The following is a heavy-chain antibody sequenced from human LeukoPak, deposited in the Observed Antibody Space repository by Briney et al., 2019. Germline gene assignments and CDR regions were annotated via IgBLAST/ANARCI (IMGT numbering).Heavy chain of an antibody. CDR1: GFSFSNYD. V-gene: IGHV3-30*02. CDR2: IRYDETNK. CDR3: ARDSMALGPHFEFDY. D-gene: IGHD2-8*01. J-gene: IGHJ4*02. Sequence: GGSLRLSCAASGFSFSNYDMHWVRQAPGKGQEWVTFIRYDETNKYYADSVKGRFTISRDNSKNTLYLQMNSLRAEDTAVYYCARDSMALGPHFEFDYWGQGTLVTVSS.